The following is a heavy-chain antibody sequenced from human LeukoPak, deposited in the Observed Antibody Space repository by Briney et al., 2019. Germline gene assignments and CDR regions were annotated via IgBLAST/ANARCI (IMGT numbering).Heavy chain of an antibody. CDR2: ISSSSSYT. J-gene: IGHJ3*02. Sequence: PGGSLRLSCAASGFTFSSYSMNWVRQAPGKGLEWVSSISSSSSYTYYADSVRGRFTISRDNAKNSLYLQMNSLRAEDTAVYYCARGTDFDAFDIWGQGTMVTVSS. CDR1: GFTFSSYS. CDR3: ARGTDFDAFDI. D-gene: IGHD3/OR15-3a*01. V-gene: IGHV3-21*01.